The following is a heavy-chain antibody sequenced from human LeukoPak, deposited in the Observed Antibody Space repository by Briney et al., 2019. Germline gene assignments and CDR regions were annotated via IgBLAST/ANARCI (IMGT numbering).Heavy chain of an antibody. V-gene: IGHV3-33*01. Sequence: GGSLRLSCAASGFTFTTYGMHWVRQAPGKGLEWVAVIWFDGNNKFYADSVKGRFTVSRDNSKNTLYLHMNSLRGEDTAVYYCARDFRNAGDYWGQGTLVTVSS. CDR1: GFTFTTYG. J-gene: IGHJ4*02. D-gene: IGHD1-14*01. CDR2: IWFDGNNK. CDR3: ARDFRNAGDY.